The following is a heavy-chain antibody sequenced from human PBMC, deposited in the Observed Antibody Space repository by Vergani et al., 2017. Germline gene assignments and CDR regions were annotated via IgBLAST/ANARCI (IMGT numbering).Heavy chain of an antibody. CDR2: IHTGGST. CDR1: GRSISSGSYY. Sequence: QVQLQESGPGLVKPSQTLSLTCTVSGRSISSGSYYWSWIRQPAGKGPEWIGHIHTGGSTDLNPSFKSRVSISVDTSKSQFSLKLNSVTVADTAVYYCARSRPYCTSGSCPAIWGQGTLVTVSS. V-gene: IGHV4-61*02. J-gene: IGHJ4*02. CDR3: ARSRPYCTSGSCPAI. D-gene: IGHD2-15*01.